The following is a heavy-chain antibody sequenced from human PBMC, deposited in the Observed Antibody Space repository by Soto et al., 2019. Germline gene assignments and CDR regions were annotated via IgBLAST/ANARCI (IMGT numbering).Heavy chain of an antibody. CDR1: GGSFSGYY. CDR3: ARGRGDYLSPNYYYYYGMDV. J-gene: IGHJ6*02. V-gene: IGHV4-34*01. Sequence: QVQLQQWGAGLLKPSETLSLTCAVYGGSFSGYYWSWIRQPPGKGLEWIGEINHSGSTNYNPSLKSRVTITVDTSKNQFSLKLRSVTAADTAVYYCARGRGDYLSPNYYYYYGMDVWGQGTTVTVSS. D-gene: IGHD4-17*01. CDR2: INHSGST.